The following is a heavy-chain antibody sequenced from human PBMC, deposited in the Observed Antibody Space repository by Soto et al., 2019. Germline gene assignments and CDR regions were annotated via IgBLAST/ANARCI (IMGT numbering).Heavy chain of an antibody. CDR2: ISYDGRNQ. CDR3: AKDTGDNGWYQYGMDV. D-gene: IGHD6-19*01. Sequence: PGGSLRLSCAASGFTLSRYAMHWVRQAPGKGLEWVALISYDGRNQYYADSVKGRITVSRDNSKNTLSLLLRSVRSGDTAIYYCAKDTGDNGWYQYGMDVWGQGTTVTVS. V-gene: IGHV3-30*04. CDR1: GFTLSRYA. J-gene: IGHJ6*02.